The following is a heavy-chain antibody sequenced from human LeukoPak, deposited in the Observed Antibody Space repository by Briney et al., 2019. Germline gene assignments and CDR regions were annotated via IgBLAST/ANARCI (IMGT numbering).Heavy chain of an antibody. J-gene: IGHJ3*02. V-gene: IGHV4-59*01. CDR2: IYYSGST. CDR3: ARRYYYGSGSYFPVGAFDI. Sequence: PSETLSLTCTVSGGSISSYYWSWIRQPPGKGLEWIGYIYYSGSTNYNPSLKSRATISVDTSKNQFSLKLSSVTAADTAVYYCARRYYYGSGSYFPVGAFDIWGQGTMVTVSS. D-gene: IGHD3-10*01. CDR1: GGSISSYY.